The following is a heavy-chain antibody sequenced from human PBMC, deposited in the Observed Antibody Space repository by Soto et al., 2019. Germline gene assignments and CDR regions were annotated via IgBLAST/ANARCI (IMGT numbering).Heavy chain of an antibody. J-gene: IGHJ6*02. CDR1: GGSISSGGYS. Sequence: SATLSLTCAVSGGSISSGGYSWSWIRQPPGKGLEWIGYIYHSGSTYYNPSLKSRVTISVDRSKNQFSLKLSSVTAADTAVYYCARHGRMYYYYGMDVWGQGTTVTVSS. CDR3: ARHGRMYYYYGMDV. CDR2: IYHSGST. D-gene: IGHD1-1*01. V-gene: IGHV4-30-2*01.